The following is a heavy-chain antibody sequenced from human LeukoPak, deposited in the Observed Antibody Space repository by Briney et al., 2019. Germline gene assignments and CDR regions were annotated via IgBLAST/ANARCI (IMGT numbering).Heavy chain of an antibody. CDR3: ARDTLTGDAFDI. CDR2: ISAYNGNT. J-gene: IGHJ3*02. V-gene: IGHV1-18*01. CDR1: GYTFNSDG. D-gene: IGHD7-27*01. Sequence: GASVKVSCKASGYTFNSDGISWVRQAPGQGLEWMGWISAYNGNTNYAQKLQGRVTMTTDTSTSTAYMELRSLRSDDTAVYYCARDTLTGDAFDIWGQGTMVTVSS.